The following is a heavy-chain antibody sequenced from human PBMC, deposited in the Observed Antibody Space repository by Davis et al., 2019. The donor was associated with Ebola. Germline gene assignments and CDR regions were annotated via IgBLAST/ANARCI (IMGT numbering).Heavy chain of an antibody. CDR2: IRSKANSYAT. D-gene: IGHD3-22*01. Sequence: GGSLRLSCAASGFTFSGSAMHWVRQASGKGLEWVGRIRSKANSYATAYAASVKGRFTISRDDSKNTAYLQMNSLKTEDTAVYYCTTDDSSGYYRGVDYWGQGTLVTVSS. V-gene: IGHV3-73*01. CDR3: TTDDSSGYYRGVDY. CDR1: GFTFSGSA. J-gene: IGHJ4*02.